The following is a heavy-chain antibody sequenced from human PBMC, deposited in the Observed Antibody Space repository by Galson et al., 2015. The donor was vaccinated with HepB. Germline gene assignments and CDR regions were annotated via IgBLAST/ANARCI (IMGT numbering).Heavy chain of an antibody. D-gene: IGHD2-2*01. Sequence: SLRLSCAASGFTFSSYWMSWVRQAPGKGLEWVANIKQDGSEKYYVDSVKGRFTISRDNAKNSLYLQMNSLRAEDTAVYYCARIVANCSSTSCYFGSNYYYYYMDVWGKGTTVTVSS. CDR1: GFTFSSYW. V-gene: IGHV3-7*01. CDR2: IKQDGSEK. CDR3: ARIVANCSSTSCYFGSNYYYYYMDV. J-gene: IGHJ6*03.